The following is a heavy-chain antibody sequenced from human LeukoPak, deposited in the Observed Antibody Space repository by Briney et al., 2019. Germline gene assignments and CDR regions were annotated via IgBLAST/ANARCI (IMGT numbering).Heavy chain of an antibody. Sequence: GGSLRLSCAASGFTFSDYYMSWIRQAPGKGLEWVSYISSSGSTIYYADSVKGRFTISRDNAKNSLYLQMNSLRAEDTAVYYCARDTVDCSSTSCYSGDAFDIWGQGTMVTVSS. D-gene: IGHD2-2*01. J-gene: IGHJ3*02. CDR3: ARDTVDCSSTSCYSGDAFDI. V-gene: IGHV3-11*04. CDR2: ISSSGSTI. CDR1: GFTFSDYY.